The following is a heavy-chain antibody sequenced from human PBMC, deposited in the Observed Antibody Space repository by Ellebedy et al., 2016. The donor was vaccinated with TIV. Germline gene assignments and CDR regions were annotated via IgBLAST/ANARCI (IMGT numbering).Heavy chain of an antibody. J-gene: IGHJ4*02. Sequence: GESLKISCAASGFRFNTYWMSWVRQAPGKGLEWVANIRVDGGSSQHLDSVEGRFTISRDNAENSLYLQMNSLRAEDTAVYYCARDMRESGFGVWGQGTLVTVSS. CDR2: IRVDGGSS. V-gene: IGHV3-7*01. D-gene: IGHD3-22*01. CDR1: GFRFNTYW. CDR3: ARDMRESGFGV.